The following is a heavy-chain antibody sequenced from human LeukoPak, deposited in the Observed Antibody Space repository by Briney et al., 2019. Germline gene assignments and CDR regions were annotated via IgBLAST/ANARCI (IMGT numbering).Heavy chain of an antibody. J-gene: IGHJ6*02. V-gene: IGHV5-51*01. CDR2: IYPGGSDT. CDR3: ARDHLQVVPAAYYGMDV. D-gene: IGHD2-2*01. CDR1: GYSFTSYW. Sequence: GESLKISCKGSGYSFTSYWIAWVRQMPGKGLEWMGIIYPGGSDTRYSPSFQGQVTISADKSISTAYLQWSSLKASDTAMYYCARDHLQVVPAAYYGMDVWGQGTTVTVSS.